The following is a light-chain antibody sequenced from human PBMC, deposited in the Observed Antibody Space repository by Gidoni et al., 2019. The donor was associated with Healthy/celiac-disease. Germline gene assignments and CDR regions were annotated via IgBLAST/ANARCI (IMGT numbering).Light chain of an antibody. CDR2: AAS. Sequence: DIQMTQSTSSLSASVGDRVTITCRASQSISSYLNWYQQKPGKAPKLLIYAASSLQSGVPSRFSGSGSGTDFTLTISSLQPEDFATYYCQQSYSTPQATFGQGTKLEIK. CDR3: QQSYSTPQAT. V-gene: IGKV1-39*01. CDR1: QSISSY. J-gene: IGKJ2*01.